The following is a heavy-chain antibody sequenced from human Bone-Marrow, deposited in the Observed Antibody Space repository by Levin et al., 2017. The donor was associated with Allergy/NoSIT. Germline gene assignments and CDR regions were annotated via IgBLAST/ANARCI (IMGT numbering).Heavy chain of an antibody. J-gene: IGHJ6*03. Sequence: KISCQASGFTFTSSAMQWVRQARGQRLEWIGWIVVGSGNTNYAQKFQERVTITRDMSTSTAYMELSSLRSEDTAVYYCAASLFGVRGNEYYYYMDVWGKGTTVTVSS. CDR1: GFTFTSSA. CDR2: IVVGSGNT. CDR3: AASLFGVRGNEYYYYMDV. D-gene: IGHD3-10*01. V-gene: IGHV1-58*02.